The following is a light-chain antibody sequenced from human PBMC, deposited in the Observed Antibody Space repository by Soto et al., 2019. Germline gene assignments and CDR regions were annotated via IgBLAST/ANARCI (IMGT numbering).Light chain of an antibody. CDR2: DVN. CDR1: SSAVGSYDY. J-gene: IGLJ1*01. Sequence: LNQPSALSGFPGHSISFAYTGTSSAVGSYDYVSWHQQHPGKAPKLIIYDVNNRPSGVPSRFSGSKSGNTASLIISGLQTEDEADYYCCAYSTSGTHVFGTGTKVTVL. CDR3: CAYSTSGTHV. V-gene: IGLV2-14*03.